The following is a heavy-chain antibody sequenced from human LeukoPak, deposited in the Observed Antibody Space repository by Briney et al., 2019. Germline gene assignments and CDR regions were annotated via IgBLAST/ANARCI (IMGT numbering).Heavy chain of an antibody. CDR3: ANWIGSSSRDY. Sequence: GGSLRLSCAASGFTFSTYAMTWVRQAPGNGLEGVSGINSNGDEIYYADSVRGRFTIARDNSNNALYLQMDSLRAEDTAVYYCANWIGSSSRDYWGQGTLVTVSS. D-gene: IGHD6-6*01. CDR2: INSNGDEI. CDR1: GFTFSTYA. J-gene: IGHJ4*02. V-gene: IGHV3-23*01.